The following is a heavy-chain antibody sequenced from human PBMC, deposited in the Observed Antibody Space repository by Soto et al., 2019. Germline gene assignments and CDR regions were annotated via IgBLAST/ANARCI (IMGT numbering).Heavy chain of an antibody. Sequence: GGSLRLSCAASGFTVSSNYMSWVRQAPGKGLEWVSVIYSGGSTYYADSVKGRFTISRHNSKNTLYLQMNSLRAEDTAVYYCARVVGQQLAKPHGYYYYYYMDVWGKGTTVTVSS. CDR1: GFTVSSNY. CDR2: IYSGGST. V-gene: IGHV3-53*04. D-gene: IGHD6-13*01. J-gene: IGHJ6*03. CDR3: ARVVGQQLAKPHGYYYYYYMDV.